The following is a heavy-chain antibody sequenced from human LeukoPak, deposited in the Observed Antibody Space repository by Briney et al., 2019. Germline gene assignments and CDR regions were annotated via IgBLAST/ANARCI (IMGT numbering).Heavy chain of an antibody. J-gene: IGHJ5*02. CDR3: ATEPLMITFGGVIVPDWFDP. V-gene: IGHV4-39*01. Sequence: SETLSLTCTVSGGSISSSSYYWGWIRQPPGKGLEWIGSIYYSGSTCYNPSLKSRVTISVDTSKNQFSLKLSSVTAADTAVYYCATEPLMITFGGVIVPDWFDPWGQGTLVTVSS. CDR2: IYYSGST. D-gene: IGHD3-16*02. CDR1: GGSISSSSYY.